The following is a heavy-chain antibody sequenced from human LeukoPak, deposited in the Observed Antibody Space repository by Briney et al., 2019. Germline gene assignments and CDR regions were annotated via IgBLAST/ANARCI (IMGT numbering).Heavy chain of an antibody. Sequence: ASVKVSCKASGYTFTDYYMHWVRQAPGQGLEWMGWINPNSGGTNYAQKFQGRVTMTTDTSITTAYMELSSLRSDDTAVYYCAGRYGGGGDFDYWGQGTLVIVSS. V-gene: IGHV1-2*02. CDR3: AGRYGGGGDFDY. D-gene: IGHD3-16*01. CDR1: GYTFTDYY. J-gene: IGHJ4*02. CDR2: INPNSGGT.